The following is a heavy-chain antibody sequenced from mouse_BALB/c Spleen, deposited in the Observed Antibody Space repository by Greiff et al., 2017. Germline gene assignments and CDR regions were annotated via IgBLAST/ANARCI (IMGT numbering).Heavy chain of an antibody. CDR2: IWTGGGT. D-gene: IGHD2-12*01. CDR1: GFSLTSYD. Sequence: ESGPGLVAPSQSLSITCTVSGFSLTSYDISWIRQPPGKGLEWLGVIWTGGGTNYNSAFMSRLSISKDNSKSQVFLKMNSLQTDDTAIYYCVMNDGAYWGQGTLVTVSA. CDR3: VMNDGAY. V-gene: IGHV2-9-2*01. J-gene: IGHJ3*01.